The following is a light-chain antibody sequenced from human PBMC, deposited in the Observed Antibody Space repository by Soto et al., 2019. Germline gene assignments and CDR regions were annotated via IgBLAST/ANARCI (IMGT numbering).Light chain of an antibody. CDR1: QSVSTTY. CDR3: QQYGRSPNT. CDR2: STS. J-gene: IGKJ2*01. V-gene: IGKV3-20*01. Sequence: EVVLTQSPGTLSLSPGERATLSCRASQSVSTTYLAWYQQKPGQSPRLLMYSTSSRATGIPDWFSGSGSGTDVTLTISRLEPEDFAVYYCQQYGRSPNTFGQGTKLEI.